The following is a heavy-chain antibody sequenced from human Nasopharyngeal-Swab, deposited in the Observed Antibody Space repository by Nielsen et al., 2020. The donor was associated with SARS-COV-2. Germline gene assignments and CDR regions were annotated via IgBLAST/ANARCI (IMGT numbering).Heavy chain of an antibody. J-gene: IGHJ5*02. Sequence: GSLRLSCAVYGGSFSGYYWSWIRQPPGKGLEWIGEINHSGSTNYNPSLKSRVTISVDTSKNQFSLKLSSVTAADTAVYYCAGNNYDFWSGHWFDPWGQGTLVTVSS. CDR2: INHSGST. CDR3: AGNNYDFWSGHWFDP. D-gene: IGHD3-3*01. CDR1: GGSFSGYY. V-gene: IGHV4-34*01.